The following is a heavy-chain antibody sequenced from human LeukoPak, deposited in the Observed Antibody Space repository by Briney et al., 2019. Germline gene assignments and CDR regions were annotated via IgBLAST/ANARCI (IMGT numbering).Heavy chain of an antibody. CDR3: ARVRSGGSCLDY. V-gene: IGHV4-34*01. J-gene: IGHJ4*02. CDR2: INHSGST. D-gene: IGHD2-15*01. Sequence: SETLSLTCTVSSGSISDYYWSWIRQPPGKGLEWIGEINHSGSTNYNPSLKSRVTISVDTSKNQFSLKLSSVTAADTAVYYCARVRSGGSCLDYWGQGTLVTVSS. CDR1: SGSISDYY.